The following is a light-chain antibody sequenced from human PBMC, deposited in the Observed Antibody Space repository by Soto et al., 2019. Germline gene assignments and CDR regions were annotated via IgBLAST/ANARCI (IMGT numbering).Light chain of an antibody. Sequence: VLRLPAPTLSVYANERATLSFRASQSVSSNLAWYQQKPGQAPRLLIYGASTRATGIPARFIGSGSGTEFTLTISCLQSEDFAVYYCQQSNNWPRTFGQGTQLDIK. J-gene: IGKJ1*01. CDR3: QQSNNWPRT. V-gene: IGKV3-15*01. CDR1: QSVSSN. CDR2: GAS.